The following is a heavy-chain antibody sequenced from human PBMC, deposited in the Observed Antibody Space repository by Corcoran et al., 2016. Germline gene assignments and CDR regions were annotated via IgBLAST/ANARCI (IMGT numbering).Heavy chain of an antibody. CDR3: AGERGGMDV. V-gene: IGHV1-2*02. CDR1: GYTLPGYY. D-gene: IGHD3-10*01. Sequence: QLQLVKSGAKGKKPGASVKVSCKASGYTLPGYYLNWVRQAPGQGLEGMGWINPNSGGTNSAQKFQGRVTMTRDTSISTADMERSRLRSDDTAVDYCAGERGGMDVWGQGTRVTVSS. J-gene: IGHJ6*02. CDR2: INPNSGGT.